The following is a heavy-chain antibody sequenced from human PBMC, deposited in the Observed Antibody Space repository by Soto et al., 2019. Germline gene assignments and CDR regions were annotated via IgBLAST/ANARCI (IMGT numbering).Heavy chain of an antibody. Sequence: PSETLSLTWTVSGGSISSYYCSWIRQPPGKGLEWIGYIYYSGSTNYNPSLKSRVTISVDTSKNQFSLKLSSVTAADTAVYYCARDIMGTNYYYYGMDVWGQGTTVTVS. V-gene: IGHV4-59*01. J-gene: IGHJ6*02. D-gene: IGHD2-8*01. CDR1: GGSISSYY. CDR3: ARDIMGTNYYYYGMDV. CDR2: IYYSGST.